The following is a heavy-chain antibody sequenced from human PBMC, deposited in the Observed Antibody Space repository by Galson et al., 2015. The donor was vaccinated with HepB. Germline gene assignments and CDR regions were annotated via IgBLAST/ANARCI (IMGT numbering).Heavy chain of an antibody. CDR1: GFTFSSYE. Sequence: SLRLSCAASGFTFSSYEMNWIRQAPGKGLEWVSYISSSGSTIYYADSVKGRFTISRDNAKNSLYLQMNSLRAEDTAVYYCARVGGDWNDGVAYWGQGTPVTVSS. J-gene: IGHJ4*02. CDR3: ARVGGDWNDGVAY. CDR2: ISSSGSTI. V-gene: IGHV3-48*03. D-gene: IGHD1-1*01.